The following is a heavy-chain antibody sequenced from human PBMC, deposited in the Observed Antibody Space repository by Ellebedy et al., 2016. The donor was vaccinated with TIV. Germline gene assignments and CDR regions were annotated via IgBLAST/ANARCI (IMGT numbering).Heavy chain of an antibody. J-gene: IGHJ4*02. CDR2: IYYSGNA. CDR1: GGSISSSSYY. Sequence: MPSETLSLTCTVSGGSISSSSYYWGWIRQPPGKGLEWIGTIYYSGNAYYNPSLKSRVTISVDTSKNQFSLKLSSVTAADTAVYYCARLGGNTGSPFDYWGQGTLVTVSS. CDR3: ARLGGNTGSPFDY. D-gene: IGHD5-12*01. V-gene: IGHV4-39*01.